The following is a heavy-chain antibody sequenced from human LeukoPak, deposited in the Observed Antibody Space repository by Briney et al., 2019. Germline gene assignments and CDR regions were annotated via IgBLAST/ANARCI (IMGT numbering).Heavy chain of an antibody. CDR1: GFTFSIYA. Sequence: PGGSLRLSCAASGFTFSIYAMSWVRQAPGKGLEWVSYISSSGSTIYYADSVKGRFTIFRDNAKNSLYLQMNSLRAEDTAVYYCARRINYYDSSGYYPSDYWGQGTLVTVSS. CDR3: ARRINYYDSSGYYPSDY. J-gene: IGHJ4*02. V-gene: IGHV3-11*01. D-gene: IGHD3-22*01. CDR2: ISSSGSTI.